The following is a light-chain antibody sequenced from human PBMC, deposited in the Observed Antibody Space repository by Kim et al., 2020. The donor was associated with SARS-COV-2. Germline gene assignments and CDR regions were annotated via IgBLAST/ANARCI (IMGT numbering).Light chain of an antibody. Sequence: TVTTPFPRSSGSLASNYVQWYPPRPGSAPTTLIYEDDQRHSGVSDRFSGSIDSSSNSASLTISGLKTEDEADYFCQSFDSGSLTVIFGGGTQLTVL. CDR3: QSFDSGSLTVI. J-gene: IGLJ2*01. CDR1: SGSLASNY. V-gene: IGLV6-57*03. CDR2: EDD.